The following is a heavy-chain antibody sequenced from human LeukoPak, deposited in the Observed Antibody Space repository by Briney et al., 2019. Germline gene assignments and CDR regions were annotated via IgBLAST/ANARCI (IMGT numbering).Heavy chain of an antibody. Sequence: GGSLRLSCEASGFTFSSYAMSGVRQAPGKGLEWVSAISGSGGSTFYADSVKGRFTISRDNSKSKLFLQMSSLRVEDTAVYYCAKSRARREGSSGSIDSWGQGTLVTVSS. D-gene: IGHD3-22*01. CDR2: ISGSGGST. J-gene: IGHJ4*02. V-gene: IGHV3-23*01. CDR3: AKSRARREGSSGSIDS. CDR1: GFTFSSYA.